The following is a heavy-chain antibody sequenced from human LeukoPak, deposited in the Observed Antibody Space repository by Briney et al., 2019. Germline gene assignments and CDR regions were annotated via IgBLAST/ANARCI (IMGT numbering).Heavy chain of an antibody. CDR2: IWYDGSNK. Sequence: GESLKISCAASGFTFSSYGMHWVRQAPGKGLEWVAVIWYDGSNKYYADSVKGRFTISRDNSKNTLYLQMNSLRAEDTAVYYCAKDRRIANDAFDIWGQGTMVTVSS. J-gene: IGHJ3*02. CDR1: GFTFSSYG. D-gene: IGHD2-21*01. CDR3: AKDRRIANDAFDI. V-gene: IGHV3-33*06.